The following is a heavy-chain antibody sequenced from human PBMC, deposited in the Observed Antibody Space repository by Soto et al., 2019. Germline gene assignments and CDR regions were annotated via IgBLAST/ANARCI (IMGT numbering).Heavy chain of an antibody. J-gene: IGHJ1*01. D-gene: IGHD7-27*01. Sequence: SEPLSPTCRVSGAYIRDFSWSWLRQPAGKGLEWIGRILTNGNTQKNTSFKSRATMSIDTSRDHFSRNLPSATAASTALYNFARETGENWAYEAHWGAGTLVTVS. V-gene: IGHV4-4*07. CDR2: ILTNGNT. CDR3: ARETGENWAYEAH. CDR1: GAYIRDFS.